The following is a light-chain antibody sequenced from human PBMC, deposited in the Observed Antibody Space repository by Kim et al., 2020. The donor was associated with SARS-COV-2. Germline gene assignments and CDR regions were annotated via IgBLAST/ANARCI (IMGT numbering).Light chain of an antibody. CDR2: GRN. CDR3: NSRDNSAKVI. CDR1: NLRNYY. J-gene: IGLJ2*01. V-gene: IGLV3-19*01. Sequence: SSELTQDPAVSVALGQTVRITCQGDNLRNYYTTWYHHKRGQAPVLAIYGRNSRPSGIPDRFSVSTSGNTAYWTITGAQAEDEADYYCNSRDNSAKVIFGGVTELTVL.